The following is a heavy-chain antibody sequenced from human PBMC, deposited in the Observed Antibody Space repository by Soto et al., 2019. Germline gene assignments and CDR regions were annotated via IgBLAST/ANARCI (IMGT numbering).Heavy chain of an antibody. V-gene: IGHV4-30-4*01. CDR1: GGSISSGDYY. D-gene: IGHD6-13*01. J-gene: IGHJ6*02. Sequence: SETLSLTCTVSGGSISSGDYYWSWIRQPPGKGLEWIGYIYYSGSTYYNPSLKSRVTISVDTSKNQFSLKLSSVTAADTAVYYCARVFGYSRSSRPPPCGMDVWGQGTXVTVSS. CDR3: ARVFGYSRSSRPPPCGMDV. CDR2: IYYSGST.